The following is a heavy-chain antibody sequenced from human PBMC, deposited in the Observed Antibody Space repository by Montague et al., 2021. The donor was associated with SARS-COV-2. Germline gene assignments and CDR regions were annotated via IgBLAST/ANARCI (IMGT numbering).Heavy chain of an antibody. Sequence: SETLSLTCTVSGGSISSSSYYWGWIRQPPGKGLEWIGSIHYSGSTYYNPSLKSRVTISVDTSKKHFSLKLSSVTAADTAVYFCAAQSSGGYCSSSSCYVWFGPWAREPWSPSPQ. CDR2: IHYSGST. D-gene: IGHD2-2*01. CDR3: AAQSSGGYCSSSSCYVWFGP. J-gene: IGHJ5*02. V-gene: IGHV4-39*01. CDR1: GGSISSSSYY.